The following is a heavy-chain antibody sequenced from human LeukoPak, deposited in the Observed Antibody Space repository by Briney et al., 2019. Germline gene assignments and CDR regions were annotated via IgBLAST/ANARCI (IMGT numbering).Heavy chain of an antibody. CDR3: ARGSYCYESSTYAVTIDH. CDR2: KYPTGGA. D-gene: IGHD2-2*01. CDR1: GASVSTRGFC. Sequence: PSQSLSLTCNASGASVSTRGFCLHWLPQPPGKGLEWLGCKYPTGGAYYKPSLKSRLDISVDWSNNQFSLTVTAETAADTAVYYCARGSYCYESSTYAVTIDHWGRGTLVTVSS. J-gene: IGHJ4*02. V-gene: IGHV4-30-2*01.